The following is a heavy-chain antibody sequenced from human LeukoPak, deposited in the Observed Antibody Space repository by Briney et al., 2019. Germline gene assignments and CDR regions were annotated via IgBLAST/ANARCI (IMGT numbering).Heavy chain of an antibody. CDR3: ARLGNRVAGIKGAFDI. D-gene: IGHD6-19*01. V-gene: IGHV4-4*07. CDR2: IYTSGST. CDR1: GGSISSYY. Sequence: SETLSLTCTVSGGSISSYYWSWIRQPDGKGLEWMGRIYTSGSTNYNPSLKSRVTISLDTSKNQFSLKLSSVTAADTAVYYCARLGNRVAGIKGAFDIWGQGTMVTVSS. J-gene: IGHJ3*02.